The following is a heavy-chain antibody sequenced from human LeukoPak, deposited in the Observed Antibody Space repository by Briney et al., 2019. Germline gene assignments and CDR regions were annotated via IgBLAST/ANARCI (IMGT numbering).Heavy chain of an antibody. Sequence: TGGSLRLSCAASGFTFSNAWMSWVRQAPGKGLEWVGRIKSKTDGGTTDYAAPVKGRFTISRDDSKNTLYLQMNSLKTEDTAVYYCTTGFPREEYSGSYSGDYWGQGTLVTVSS. V-gene: IGHV3-15*01. CDR2: IKSKTDGGTT. J-gene: IGHJ4*02. D-gene: IGHD1-26*01. CDR1: GFTFSNAW. CDR3: TTGFPREEYSGSYSGDY.